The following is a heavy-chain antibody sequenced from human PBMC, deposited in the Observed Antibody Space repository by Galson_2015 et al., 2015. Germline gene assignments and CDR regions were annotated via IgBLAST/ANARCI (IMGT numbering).Heavy chain of an antibody. Sequence: SLRLSCAASGFTFSNAWMSWVRQAPGKGLEWVGRIKSKTDGGTTDYAAPVKGRFTISRDDSKNTLYLQMNSLKTEDTAVYYCTTDRSPFVGSGSYWGLVTAFDIWGQGTMVTVSS. D-gene: IGHD3-10*01. J-gene: IGHJ3*02. V-gene: IGHV3-15*01. CDR2: IKSKTDGGTT. CDR3: TTDRSPFVGSGSYWGLVTAFDI. CDR1: GFTFSNAW.